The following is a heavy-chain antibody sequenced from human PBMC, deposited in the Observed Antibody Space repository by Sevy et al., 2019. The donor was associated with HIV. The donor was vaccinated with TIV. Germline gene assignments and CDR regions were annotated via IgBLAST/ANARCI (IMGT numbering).Heavy chain of an antibody. V-gene: IGHV3-23*01. CDR1: GFPFSSYA. J-gene: IGHJ5*02. CDR2: ISGSGGSA. D-gene: IGHD4-17*01. Sequence: GGSLRLSCAASGFPFSSYAMSWVRQAPGKGLEWGSTISGSGGSAYYADSVKGRFTISRDNSKNTLFLQMHSLRAEDTAVYYCAKGLRGTTTNNWFDPWGQGTLVTVSS. CDR3: AKGLRGTTTNNWFDP.